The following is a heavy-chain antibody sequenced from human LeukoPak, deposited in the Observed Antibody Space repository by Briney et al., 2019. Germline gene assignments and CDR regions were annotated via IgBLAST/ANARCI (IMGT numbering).Heavy chain of an antibody. CDR3: AIIPLGGRFDY. V-gene: IGHV3-30*03. CDR1: GFTFSSYG. CDR2: ISYDGSNK. D-gene: IGHD3-10*01. Sequence: PGGSLRLSCAASGFTFSSYGMHWVRQAPGKGLEWVAVISYDGSNKYYADSVKGRFTISRDNSKNTLYLQMNSLRAEDTAVYYCAIIPLGGRFDYWGQGTLVIVSS. J-gene: IGHJ4*02.